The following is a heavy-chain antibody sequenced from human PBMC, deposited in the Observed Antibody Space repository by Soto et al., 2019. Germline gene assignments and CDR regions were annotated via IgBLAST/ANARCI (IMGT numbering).Heavy chain of an antibody. J-gene: IGHJ5*02. CDR2: IYHGGST. D-gene: IGHD2-8*01. CDR3: ARGYPIFHWFDP. V-gene: IGHV4-30-2*01. CDR1: GGSISSGCYP. Sequence: QLQLQESGSGLVKPSQTLSLTCAVSGGSISSGCYPWSWMRQPPGKGLEGVGYIYHGGSTYYNPSLKSRVTISVDRSKNQCSLKLSSVTAADTAVYYCARGYPIFHWFDPWGQGTLVTVSS.